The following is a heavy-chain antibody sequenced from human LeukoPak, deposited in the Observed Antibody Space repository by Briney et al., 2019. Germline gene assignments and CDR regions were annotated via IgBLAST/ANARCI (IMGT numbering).Heavy chain of an antibody. CDR3: ARDQPFDY. Sequence: SETLSLTCTVSGGSISSSSYYWGWIRQPPGKGLEWIGSIYYSGSTYYNPSLKSRVTISVDTSKNQFSLKLSSVTAADTAVYYCARDQPFDYWGQGTLVTVSS. CDR1: GGSISSSSYY. J-gene: IGHJ4*02. CDR2: IYYSGST. V-gene: IGHV4-39*07.